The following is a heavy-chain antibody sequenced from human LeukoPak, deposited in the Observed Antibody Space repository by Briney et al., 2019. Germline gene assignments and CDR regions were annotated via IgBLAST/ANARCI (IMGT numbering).Heavy chain of an antibody. Sequence: SETLSLTCTVSGGSISSYYWSWIRQPPGKGLEWIGYIYYSGSTNYNPSLKSRVTISVDTSKNQFSLKLSSVTAADTAVYYCARQRRSYDSSGYPFDPWGQGTLVTVSS. J-gene: IGHJ5*02. V-gene: IGHV4-59*01. CDR2: IYYSGST. D-gene: IGHD3-22*01. CDR3: ARQRRSYDSSGYPFDP. CDR1: GGSISSYY.